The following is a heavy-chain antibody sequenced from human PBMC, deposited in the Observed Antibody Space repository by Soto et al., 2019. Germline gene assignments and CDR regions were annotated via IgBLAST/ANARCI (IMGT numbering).Heavy chain of an antibody. D-gene: IGHD2-2*01. V-gene: IGHV3-74*01. Sequence: GGSLRLSCAASGFTFSSYWMHWVRQAPGKGLVWVSRINSDGSSTSYADSVKGRFTISRDNAKNTLYLQMNSLRAEDTAVYYCARDRVDPRYIGYCSSTSCYESYWGQGTLVTVSS. J-gene: IGHJ4*02. CDR3: ARDRVDPRYIGYCSSTSCYESY. CDR1: GFTFSSYW. CDR2: INSDGSST.